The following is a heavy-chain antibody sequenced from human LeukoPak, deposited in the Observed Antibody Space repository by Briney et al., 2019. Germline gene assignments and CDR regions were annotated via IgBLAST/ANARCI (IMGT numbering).Heavy chain of an antibody. CDR1: GFTFSSYW. V-gene: IGHV3-7*01. D-gene: IGHD2-2*02. CDR2: IKQDGSEK. CDR3: ATSLPGGYCSSTSCYKAAFDI. Sequence: GGPLRLSCAASGFTFSSYWMSWVRQAPGKGLEGVANIKQDGSEKYYVDSVKGRFTISRDNAKNSLYLQMNRLRAEDTAVYYCATSLPGGYCSSTSCYKAAFDIWGQGTMVTVSS. J-gene: IGHJ3*02.